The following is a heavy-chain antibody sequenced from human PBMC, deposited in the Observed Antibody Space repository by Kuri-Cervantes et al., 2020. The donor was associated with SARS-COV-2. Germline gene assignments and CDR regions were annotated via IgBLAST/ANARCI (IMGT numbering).Heavy chain of an antibody. Sequence: ASVKVSCKASGYTFTSYAMHWVRQAPGQRLEWMGWINAGNGNTKYSQKFQGRVTITRDTSASTAYMELSSLRSEDTAVYYCATSPVVVVGGWFDPWGQGTLVTVSS. J-gene: IGHJ5*02. CDR3: ATSPVVVVGGWFDP. D-gene: IGHD2-15*01. V-gene: IGHV1-3*01. CDR2: INAGNGNT. CDR1: GYTFTSYA.